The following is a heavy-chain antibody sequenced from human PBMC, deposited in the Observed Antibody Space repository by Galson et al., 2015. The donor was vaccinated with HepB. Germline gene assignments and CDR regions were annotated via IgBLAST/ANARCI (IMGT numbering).Heavy chain of an antibody. CDR1: GYTFTGYY. V-gene: IGHV1-2*02. D-gene: IGHD3-16*01. CDR2: INPNSGGT. J-gene: IGHJ4*02. CDR3: ARAGDYVWGVVPTTYDY. Sequence: SVKVSCKASGYTFTGYYMHWVRQAPGQGLEWMGWINPNSGGTNYAQKFQGRVTMTRDTSISTAYMELSRLRSDDTAVYYCARAGDYVWGVVPTTYDYWGQGTLVTVSS.